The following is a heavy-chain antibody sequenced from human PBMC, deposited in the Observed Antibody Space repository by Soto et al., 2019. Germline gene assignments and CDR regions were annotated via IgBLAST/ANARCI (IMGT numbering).Heavy chain of an antibody. V-gene: IGHV1-8*01. J-gene: IGHJ6*03. Sequence: GASVKVSCKASGYTFTSYDINWVRQATGQGLEWMGWMNPNSGNTGYAQKLQGRVTMTRNTSISTAYMELSSLRSEDTAVYYCAGGNFVVIPAAFPREYYYYIDVLGKGNTVTGSS. CDR3: AGGNFVVIPAAFPREYYYYIDV. CDR2: MNPNSGNT. D-gene: IGHD2-2*01. CDR1: GYTFTSYD.